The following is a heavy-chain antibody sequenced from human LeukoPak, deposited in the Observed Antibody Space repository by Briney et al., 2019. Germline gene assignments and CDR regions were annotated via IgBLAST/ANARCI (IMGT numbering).Heavy chain of an antibody. CDR1: GFTFSNYE. CDR2: ISRGGDTI. D-gene: IGHD1-26*01. Sequence: GGSLRLSCAASGFTFSNYEMQWVRQAPGEGLEWRSYISRGGDTIYYADSVKGRFTISSDSANNSLYLQMNNLRAEDTAVYYCARRRLLRLTYFFDSWGQGTLVTVSS. J-gene: IGHJ4*02. CDR3: ARRRLLRLTYFFDS. V-gene: IGHV3-48*03.